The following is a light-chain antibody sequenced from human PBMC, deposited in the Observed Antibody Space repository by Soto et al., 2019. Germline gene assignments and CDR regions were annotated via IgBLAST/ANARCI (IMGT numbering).Light chain of an antibody. Sequence: QSVLTQPASVSGSPGQSITISCTGTSSDVGSYNSVSWYQQHPGKAPKVMIYDVSNRPSGASNRFSGSKSGNTASLTISGLQAEDEADYYCGSYTSSSTLVFGGGTKLTVL. J-gene: IGLJ2*01. CDR3: GSYTSSSTLV. V-gene: IGLV2-14*01. CDR2: DVS. CDR1: SSDVGSYNS.